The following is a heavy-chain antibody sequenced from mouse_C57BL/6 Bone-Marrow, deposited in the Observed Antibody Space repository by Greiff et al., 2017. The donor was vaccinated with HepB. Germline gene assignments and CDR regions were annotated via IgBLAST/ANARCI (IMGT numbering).Heavy chain of an antibody. D-gene: IGHD1-1*01. CDR3: TRATTVVAADY. CDR1: GYTFTDYE. Sequence: QVQLQQSGAELVRPGASVTLSCKASGYTFTDYEMHWVKQTPVHGLEWIGAIDPETGGTAYNQKFKGKAILTADKSSSTAYMELRRLTSEDSAVYYCTRATTVVAADYWGQGTTLTVSS. J-gene: IGHJ2*01. CDR2: IDPETGGT. V-gene: IGHV1-15*01.